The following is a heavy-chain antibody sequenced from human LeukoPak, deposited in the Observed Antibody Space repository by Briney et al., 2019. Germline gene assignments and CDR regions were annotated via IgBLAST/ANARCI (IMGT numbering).Heavy chain of an antibody. CDR1: GFTFSNAW. D-gene: IGHD3-22*01. CDR3: TTVGMTYYYDSSGYYDAFDI. J-gene: IGHJ3*02. Sequence: PGGSLRLSCAASGFTFSNAWMSWVRQAPGKGLEWVGRIKSKTDGGTTDYAAPVKGRFTISRDDSKNTLYLQMNSLKTEDTAVYYCTTVGMTYYYDSSGYYDAFDIWGQGTMVTVSS. CDR2: IKSKTDGGTT. V-gene: IGHV3-15*01.